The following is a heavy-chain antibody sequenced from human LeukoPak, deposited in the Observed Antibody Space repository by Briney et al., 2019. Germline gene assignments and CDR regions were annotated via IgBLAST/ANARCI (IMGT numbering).Heavy chain of an antibody. J-gene: IGHJ4*01. CDR3: ARVSSGYSSREFDY. D-gene: IGHD6-13*01. Sequence: SETLSLTCAVYGGSFSGYYWSWIRQPPGEGLEWIGEINHSGSTNYNPSLKSRVTISVDTSKNQFSLQLSSVTAADTAVYYCARVSSGYSSREFDYWGHGTLVTVSS. V-gene: IGHV4-34*01. CDR2: INHSGST. CDR1: GGSFSGYY.